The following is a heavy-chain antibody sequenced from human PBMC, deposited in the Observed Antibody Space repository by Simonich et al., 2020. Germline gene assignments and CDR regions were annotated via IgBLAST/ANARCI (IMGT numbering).Heavy chain of an antibody. D-gene: IGHD6-19*01. Sequence: EVQLVVSGGGLFNPGGSLRLSCAASGFTFSSYSMNWVRQAPWKGLEWVSSICSSSSYIYYAYAVKGRFTISRDNAKNSLYLQMNSLRAEDTAVYYCARWRAVAGTGAYGMDVWGQGTTVTVSS. CDR1: GFTFSSYS. CDR2: ICSSSSYI. CDR3: ARWRAVAGTGAYGMDV. V-gene: IGHV3-21*01. J-gene: IGHJ6*02.